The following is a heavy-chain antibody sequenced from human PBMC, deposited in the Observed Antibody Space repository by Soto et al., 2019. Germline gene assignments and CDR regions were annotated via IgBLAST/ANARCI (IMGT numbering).Heavy chain of an antibody. CDR1: GYTFTSYY. J-gene: IGHJ2*01. Sequence: ASVKVSCKASGYTFTSYYMHWVRQAPGQGLEWMGIINPSGGSTSYAQKFQGRGTMTRDTSTSTVYMELSSLRSEDTAVYYCARSPPPYSSSWSLGYFDLWGRGTLVTVSS. CDR2: INPSGGST. D-gene: IGHD6-13*01. CDR3: ARSPPPYSSSWSLGYFDL. V-gene: IGHV1-46*01.